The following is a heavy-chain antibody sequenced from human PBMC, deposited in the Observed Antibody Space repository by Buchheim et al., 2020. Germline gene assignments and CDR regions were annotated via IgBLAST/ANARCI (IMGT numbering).Heavy chain of an antibody. CDR2: ITGSGHST. Sequence: EVELLESGGGLLQPGGSLRLSCAATGFTFNTHAMGWVRQSPGKGLEWVSAITGSGHSTYYADSVKGRFTISRDNSKNTLYLEVYRLSAEDTAMYFCARARTNMVLYYFDFWGQGTL. J-gene: IGHJ4*02. V-gene: IGHV3-23*01. D-gene: IGHD3-10*01. CDR3: ARARTNMVLYYFDF. CDR1: GFTFNTHA.